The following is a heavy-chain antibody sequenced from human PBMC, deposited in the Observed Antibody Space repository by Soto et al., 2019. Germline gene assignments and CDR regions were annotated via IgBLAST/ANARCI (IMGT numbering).Heavy chain of an antibody. Sequence: ASVKVSCKAFGDVFSSHYMHWVRQAPGQGLEWMGIISPSGGDTSYAQNFQGRVTITADESTSTAYMELSSLRSDDTAVYYCAREDRDRETGLVPAAIDGMDVWGQGTTVTVSS. CDR3: AREDRDRETGLVPAAIDGMDV. J-gene: IGHJ6*02. D-gene: IGHD2-2*01. CDR1: GDVFSSHY. V-gene: IGHV1-46*01. CDR2: ISPSGGDT.